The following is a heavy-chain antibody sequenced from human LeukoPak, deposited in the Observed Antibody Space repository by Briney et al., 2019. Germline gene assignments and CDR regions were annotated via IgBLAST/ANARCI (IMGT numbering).Heavy chain of an antibody. V-gene: IGHV3-33*01. CDR3: ARDYCRSISCSDY. CDR2: IWSDGSTK. Sequence: SGGSLRLSCAASGFTFSSYGMHWVRQAPGKGLEWVAIIWSDGSTKYYADSLKGRFAISRDNSKNTLYLQMNSLRVEDTAVYYCARDYCRSISCSDYWGQGTLVTVSS. CDR1: GFTFSSYG. D-gene: IGHD2-2*01. J-gene: IGHJ4*02.